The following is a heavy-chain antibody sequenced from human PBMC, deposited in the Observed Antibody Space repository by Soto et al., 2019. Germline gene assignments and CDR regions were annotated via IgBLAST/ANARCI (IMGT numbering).Heavy chain of an antibody. Sequence: QVQLQQWGAGLVKPSETLSLSCAVYGQSFSGHSWAWIRQPPGKGLEWIGEISESGSTYYNPSLKTRVPISTDTSKNQFSLKLSSVTAADTAAYFCARGSGIVALPGELEDVNYDFWGQGTLFNVSS. V-gene: IGHV4-34*01. CDR3: ARGSGIVALPGELEDVNYDF. D-gene: IGHD1-1*01. CDR2: ISESGST. CDR1: GQSFSGHS. J-gene: IGHJ4*02.